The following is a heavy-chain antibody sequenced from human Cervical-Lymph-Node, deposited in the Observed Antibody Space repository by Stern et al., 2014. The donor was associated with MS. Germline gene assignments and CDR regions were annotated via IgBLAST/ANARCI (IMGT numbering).Heavy chain of an antibody. V-gene: IGHV3-30*14. J-gene: IGHJ4*02. CDR2: ISFDGRNK. CDR1: GFSFSSYT. CDR3: ASPPPFDF. Sequence: VQLEESGGGVVQPGRSLRLSWAASGFSFSSYTMPWVRQAPGKGLEWVAAISFDGRNKYYADSVRGRFTISRDTSNNTLFLQMSALRTEDTAVFYCASPPPFDFWGQGTLVAVSS.